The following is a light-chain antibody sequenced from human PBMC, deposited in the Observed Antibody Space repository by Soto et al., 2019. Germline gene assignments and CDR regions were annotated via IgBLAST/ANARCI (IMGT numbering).Light chain of an antibody. CDR1: ITDIGAYNY. CDR2: GVS. Sequence: VLAQPASVSGSPGQSITISCTGTITDIGAYNYVSWYQQHPGKAPKLLIYGVSSRPSGVSNRFSGSKSGNAAYLTISGLQADDEAEYYCSSYTSSITPYVFGTGTKVTVL. V-gene: IGLV2-14*01. J-gene: IGLJ1*01. CDR3: SSYTSSITPYV.